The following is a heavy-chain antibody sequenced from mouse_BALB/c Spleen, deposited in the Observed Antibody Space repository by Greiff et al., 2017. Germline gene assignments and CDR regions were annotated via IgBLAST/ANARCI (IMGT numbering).Heavy chain of an antibody. CDR2: ISTYYGNT. Sequence: VQLQQSGPELVRPGVSVKISCKGSSYTFTDYAMHWVKQSHAKSLEWIGVISTYYGNTNYNQKFKGKATMTVDKSSSTAYMELARLTSEDSAVYYCARGNYYGYYYAMDYWGQGTSVTVSS. V-gene: IGHV1-67*01. CDR3: ARGNYYGYYYAMDY. CDR1: SYTFTDYA. D-gene: IGHD1-2*01. J-gene: IGHJ4*01.